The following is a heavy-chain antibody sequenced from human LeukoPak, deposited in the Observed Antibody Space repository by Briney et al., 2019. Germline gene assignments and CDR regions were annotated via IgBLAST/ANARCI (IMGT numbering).Heavy chain of an antibody. J-gene: IGHJ3*02. CDR2: MNPNSGNT. CDR1: GYTFTSYD. V-gene: IGHV1-8*01. D-gene: IGHD1-26*01. Sequence: GASVKVSCKASGYTFTSYDINWVRQATGQGLEWMGWMNPNSGNTGYAQKFQGRVTMTRNTSISTAYMELSSLRSQDTAVYYCARGRFIRGVGDTSGDAFDIWGQGTMVTVSS. CDR3: ARGRFIRGVGDTSGDAFDI.